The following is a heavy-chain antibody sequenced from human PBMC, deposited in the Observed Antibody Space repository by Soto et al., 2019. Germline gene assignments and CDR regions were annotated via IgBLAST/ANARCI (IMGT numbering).Heavy chain of an antibody. J-gene: IGHJ6*03. D-gene: IGHD2-2*01. CDR1: GYTFTSYY. Sequence: GASVKVSCKASGYTFTSYYMHWVRQAPGQGLEWMGIINPSGGSTSYAQKFQGRVTMTRDTSTSTVYMELSSLRSEDTAVYYCARDRGLVVYCSSTSCHSYMDVWGKGTTVTVSS. CDR3: ARDRGLVVYCSSTSCHSYMDV. CDR2: INPSGGST. V-gene: IGHV1-46*03.